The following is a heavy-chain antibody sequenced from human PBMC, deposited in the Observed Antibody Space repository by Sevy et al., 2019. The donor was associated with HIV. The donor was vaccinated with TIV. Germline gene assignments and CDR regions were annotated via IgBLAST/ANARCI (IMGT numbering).Heavy chain of an antibody. J-gene: IGHJ3*02. CDR2: ISAYNGNT. Sequence: ASVKVSCKASGYTFTSYGISWVRQAPGQGLEWMGWISAYNGNTNYAQKLQDRVTMTTDTSTSTAYMELRSLRSDDTAVYYCARDYGWYYYDSSGYRNNAFDIWGQGTMVTVSS. V-gene: IGHV1-18*01. CDR3: ARDYGWYYYDSSGYRNNAFDI. D-gene: IGHD3-22*01. CDR1: GYTFTSYG.